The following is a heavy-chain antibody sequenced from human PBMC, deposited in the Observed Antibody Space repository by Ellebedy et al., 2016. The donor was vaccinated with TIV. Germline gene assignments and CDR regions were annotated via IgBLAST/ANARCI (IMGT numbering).Heavy chain of an antibody. Sequence: MPSETLSLTCTVSGGSISSYYWSWIRQPPGKGLEWIGYIYYSGSTNYNPSLKSRVTISVDTSKNQFSLKLSSVTAADTAVYYCARQGLVVAPDAFDIWGQGTMVTVSS. CDR3: ARQGLVVAPDAFDI. CDR2: IYYSGST. D-gene: IGHD3-22*01. J-gene: IGHJ3*02. CDR1: GGSISSYY. V-gene: IGHV4-59*08.